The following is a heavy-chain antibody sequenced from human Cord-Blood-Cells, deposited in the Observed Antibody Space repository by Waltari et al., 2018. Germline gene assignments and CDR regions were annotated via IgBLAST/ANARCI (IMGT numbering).Heavy chain of an antibody. Sequence: ESGPGLVKPSETLSLTCTVSGGSISSSSYYWGWIRQPPGKGLEWIGSIYYSGSTYYNPSLKSRVTISVDTSKNQFSLKLSSVTAADTAVYYCARQPYDFWSGYYLDYWGQGT. CDR3: ARQPYDFWSGYYLDY. D-gene: IGHD3-3*01. J-gene: IGHJ4*02. CDR2: IYYSGST. V-gene: IGHV4-39*01. CDR1: GGSISSSSYY.